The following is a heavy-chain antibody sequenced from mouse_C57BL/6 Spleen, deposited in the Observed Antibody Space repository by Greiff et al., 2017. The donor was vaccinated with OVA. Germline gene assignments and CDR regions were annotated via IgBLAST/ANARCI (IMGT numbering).Heavy chain of an antibody. V-gene: IGHV1-54*01. CDR1: GYAFTNYL. Sequence: VKLMESGAELVRPGTSVKVSCKASGYAFTNYLIEWVKQRPGQGLEWIGVINPGSGGTNYNEKFKGKATLTADKSSSTAYMQLSSLTSEDSAVYFCARDTTGYAMDYWGQGTSVTVSS. J-gene: IGHJ4*01. CDR3: ARDTTGYAMDY. CDR2: INPGSGGT. D-gene: IGHD2-14*01.